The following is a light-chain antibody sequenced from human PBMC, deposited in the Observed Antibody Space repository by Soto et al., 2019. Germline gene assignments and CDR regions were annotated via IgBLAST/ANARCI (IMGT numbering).Light chain of an antibody. Sequence: QSVLTQPPSMSGAPGQRVTISCTGRSSNIRAGYDVHWYQQLPGTAPKLLIYGNSNRPSGVPDRFSGSKSGTSASLAITGLQAEDEADYYCQSYDSSLSGYVFGTGTKVTVL. CDR3: QSYDSSLSGYV. CDR1: SSNIRAGYD. CDR2: GNS. J-gene: IGLJ1*01. V-gene: IGLV1-40*01.